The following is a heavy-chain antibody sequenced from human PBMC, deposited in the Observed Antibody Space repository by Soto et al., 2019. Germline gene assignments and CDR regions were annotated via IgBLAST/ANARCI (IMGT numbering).Heavy chain of an antibody. CDR2: IYYSGSP. CDR3: ARAESYGSGSQNYRRGWFAP. Sequence: QVQLQEAGPGLVKPSQTMSLTCTVSGGSIRSGGYYWSWIREHPGKGLEWMVDIYYSGSPYYNPSPPSRVPISMVKSKNQCSLGVRAVSAADTAVYYCARAESYGSGSQNYRRGWFAPGGQGTLVTVSS. CDR1: GGSIRSGGYY. J-gene: IGHJ5*02. V-gene: IGHV4-31*03. D-gene: IGHD3-10*01.